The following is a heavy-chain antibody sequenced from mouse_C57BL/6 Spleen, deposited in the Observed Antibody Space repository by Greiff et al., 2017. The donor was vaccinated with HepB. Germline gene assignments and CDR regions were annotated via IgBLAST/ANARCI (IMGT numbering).Heavy chain of an antibody. Sequence: EVQLQESGPELVKPGASVKMSCKASGYTFTDYNMYWVKQRHGKSLEWIGNINPNNGGTSYNQKFKGKSTLAVNNSSSTAYMELRSLTSEDTAVYYCARVGCGSSSGYFGVWGKGPPSPVSS. V-gene: IGHV1-22*01. J-gene: IGHJ1*03. CDR1: GYTFTDYN. CDR2: INPNNGGT. D-gene: IGHD1-1*01. CDR3: ARVGCGSSSGYFGV.